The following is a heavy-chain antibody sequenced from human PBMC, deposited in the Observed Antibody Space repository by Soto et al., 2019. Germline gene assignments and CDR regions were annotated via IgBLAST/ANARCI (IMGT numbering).Heavy chain of an antibody. V-gene: IGHV3-7*01. CDR1: GFTFSSYW. J-gene: IGHJ4*02. Sequence: ESGGGLVQPGGSLRLSCAASGFTFSSYWMSWVRQAPGKGLEWVANIKQDGSEKYYVDSVKGRFTISRDNAKNSLFLQMNSLRAEDTAVYYCARDSVRGYYDSSGYFTALDYWGQGTLVTVSS. CDR2: IKQDGSEK. D-gene: IGHD3-22*01. CDR3: ARDSVRGYYDSSGYFTALDY.